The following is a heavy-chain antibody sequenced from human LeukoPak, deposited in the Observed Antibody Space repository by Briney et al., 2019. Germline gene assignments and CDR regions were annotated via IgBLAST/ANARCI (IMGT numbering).Heavy chain of an antibody. D-gene: IGHD2-2*01. V-gene: IGHV1-2*02. CDR1: GCTFIAYY. J-gene: IGHJ6*03. Sequence: GASVKVSCKASGCTFIAYYMHWVRQAPGQGLEWMGWINPNSGGTNYAQKFQGRVTMTRDTSISTAYMELSRLRSDDTAVYYCARGSGYCSSTSCPYYYYMDVWGKGTTVTVSS. CDR2: INPNSGGT. CDR3: ARGSGYCSSTSCPYYYYMDV.